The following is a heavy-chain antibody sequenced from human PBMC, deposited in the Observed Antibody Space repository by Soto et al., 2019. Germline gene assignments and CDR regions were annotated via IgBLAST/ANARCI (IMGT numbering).Heavy chain of an antibody. V-gene: IGHV4-59*01. J-gene: IGHJ4*02. Sequence: PSETLSLTCPVSGGSISSYYWSWIRQPTGKGLEWIGYIYYSGSTNYNPSLKSRVTISVDTSKNQFSLKLSSVTAADTAVYYCASTLNYYDSSGPFDYWGQGTLVTVSS. CDR3: ASTLNYYDSSGPFDY. D-gene: IGHD3-22*01. CDR2: IYYSGST. CDR1: GGSISSYY.